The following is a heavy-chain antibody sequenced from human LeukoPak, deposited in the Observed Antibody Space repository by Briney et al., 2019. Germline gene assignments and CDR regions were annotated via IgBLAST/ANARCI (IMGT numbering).Heavy chain of an antibody. V-gene: IGHV3-7*01. CDR1: GFTFSSYW. CDR3: AYEEGSSGLGY. D-gene: IGHD6-19*01. CDR2: IKQDGSEK. J-gene: IGHJ4*02. Sequence: GGSLRFSCAASGFTFSSYWMSWVRQAPGKGREWVANIKQDGSEKYYVDSVKGRFTISRDNAKNSLYLQMNSLRAEDTAVYYCAYEEGSSGLGYWGQGTLVTVSS.